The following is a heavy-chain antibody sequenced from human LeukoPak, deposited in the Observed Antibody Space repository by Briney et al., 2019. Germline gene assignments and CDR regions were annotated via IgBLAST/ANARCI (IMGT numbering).Heavy chain of an antibody. Sequence: ASVKVSCKASGYTFTDYYMHWVRQAPGHGLGWMGWIYPDSGGTNYAQKFQGRVTMTRDTSISTAYMGLSRLTFDDTAVYYCARGRSDYYLDSWGQGTLVTVSS. D-gene: IGHD3-10*01. CDR3: ARGRSDYYLDS. J-gene: IGHJ4*02. V-gene: IGHV1-2*02. CDR1: GYTFTDYY. CDR2: IYPDSGGT.